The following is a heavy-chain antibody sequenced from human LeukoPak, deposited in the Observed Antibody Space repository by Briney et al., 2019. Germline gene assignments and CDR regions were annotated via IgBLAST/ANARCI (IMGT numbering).Heavy chain of an antibody. CDR1: GFTFSSYW. CDR3: AREECGGDCYSYYYYYMDV. J-gene: IGHJ6*03. V-gene: IGHV3-7*01. D-gene: IGHD2-21*02. Sequence: GGSLRLSCAASGFTFSSYWMSWVRQAPGKGLEWVANIKKGGSEKYYVDSVKGRFTISRDNAKNSLYLQLNSLRAEDTAVYYCAREECGGDCYSYYYYYMDVWGKGTTVTVSS. CDR2: IKKGGSEK.